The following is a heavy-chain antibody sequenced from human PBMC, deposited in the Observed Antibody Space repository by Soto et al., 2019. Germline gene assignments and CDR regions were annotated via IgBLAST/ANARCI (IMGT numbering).Heavy chain of an antibody. CDR3: ARASIAVDYYYGMDV. CDR2: IYYSGST. CDR1: CGSISSSSYY. V-gene: IGHV4-39*01. J-gene: IGHJ6*02. Sequence: SETLSLTCTVSCGSISSSSYYWGWIRQPPGKGLEWIGSIYYSGSTYYNPSLKSRVTISVDTSKNQFSLKLSSVTAADTAVYYCARASIAVDYYYGMDVWGQGTTVTVSS. D-gene: IGHD6-6*01.